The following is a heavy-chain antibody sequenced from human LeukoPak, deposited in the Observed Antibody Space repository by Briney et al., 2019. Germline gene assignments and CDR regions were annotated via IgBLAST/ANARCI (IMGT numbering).Heavy chain of an antibody. Sequence: GRSLRLSCTASGRRIITYNMNWVRQAPGKGLEWVSMISADESDITYTDSVKGRFTTSRDNSKNTLYRQMTSLRPDDTALYFCVSQEGHTFLHAFDIWGQGTLLIVSS. CDR3: VSQEGHTFLHAFDI. V-gene: IGHV3-30*04. CDR2: ISADESDI. D-gene: IGHD2/OR15-2a*01. J-gene: IGHJ3*02. CDR1: GRRIITYN.